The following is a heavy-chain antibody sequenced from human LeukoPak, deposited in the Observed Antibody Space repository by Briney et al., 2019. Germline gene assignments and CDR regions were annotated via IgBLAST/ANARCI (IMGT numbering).Heavy chain of an antibody. J-gene: IGHJ5*02. V-gene: IGHV4-39*07. Sequence: PSETLSPTCTVSGVSISSSSYYWGWIRQPPGKGLEWIGSIYYSGSTYYNPSLKSRVTISVDTSKNLFSLKLSSVTAADTAVYYCARGGDSSGYEGRFDPWGQGTLVTVSS. D-gene: IGHD3-22*01. CDR3: ARGGDSSGYEGRFDP. CDR1: GVSISSSSYY. CDR2: IYYSGST.